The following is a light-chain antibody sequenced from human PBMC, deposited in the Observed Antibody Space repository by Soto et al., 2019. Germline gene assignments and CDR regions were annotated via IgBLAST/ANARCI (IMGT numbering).Light chain of an antibody. J-gene: IGLJ2*01. CDR1: SSNIGSNP. V-gene: IGLV1-44*01. CDR3: AAWDDNLFGPV. CDR2: GSN. Sequence: QSVLAQPPSASGTPGQRVAISCSGTSSNIGSNPVNWFQQLPGTAPKLLIYGSNPRPSGVPDRFSGSKSGTSASLAISGLQYEDEADYYCAAWDDNLFGPVFGGGTKLTVL.